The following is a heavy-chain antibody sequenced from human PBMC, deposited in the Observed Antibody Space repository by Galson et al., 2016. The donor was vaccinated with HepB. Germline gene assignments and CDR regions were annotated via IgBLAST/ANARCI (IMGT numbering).Heavy chain of an antibody. CDR2: TYYRSKWYN. Sequence: AISGDSVSSNSVAWNWIRQSPSRGLEWLGRTYYRSKWYNDYAVSVKSRITINPDTSKNQFSLQLNSVTPEDTAPYYCARDRNFKLTWIQLRKRGTGDGFDYWGQGTLVTVSS. CDR3: ARDRNFKLTWIQLRKRGTGDGFDY. CDR1: GDSVSSNSVA. J-gene: IGHJ4*02. D-gene: IGHD5-18*01. V-gene: IGHV6-1*01.